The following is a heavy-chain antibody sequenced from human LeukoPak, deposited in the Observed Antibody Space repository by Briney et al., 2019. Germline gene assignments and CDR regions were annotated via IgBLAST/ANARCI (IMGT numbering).Heavy chain of an antibody. CDR3: ARGRPHGNDY. J-gene: IGHJ4*02. CDR1: GFTFSSYW. CDR2: IASDGSST. V-gene: IGHV3-74*01. Sequence: GGSLRLSCAASGFTFSSYWMNWVRQAPGKGLVWVSRIASDGSSTTYADSVKGRFSISRDNAKNTLYLQMDSLRVEDTAVYYCARGRPHGNDYWGRGTLVTVSS. D-gene: IGHD4-23*01.